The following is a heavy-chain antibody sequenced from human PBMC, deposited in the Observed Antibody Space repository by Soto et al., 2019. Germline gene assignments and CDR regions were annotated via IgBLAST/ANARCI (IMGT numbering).Heavy chain of an antibody. D-gene: IGHD3-10*01. V-gene: IGHV4-39*01. J-gene: IGHJ3*02. CDR3: ARQTVRGLFQDAFDI. CDR2: IYYSGST. CDR1: GGSISSSSYY. Sequence: ETLSLTCTVSGGSISSSSYYWGWIRQPPGKGLEWIGSIYYSGSTYYNPSLKSRVTISVDTSKNQFSLKLSSVTAADTAVYYCARQTVRGLFQDAFDIWGQGTMVTVSS.